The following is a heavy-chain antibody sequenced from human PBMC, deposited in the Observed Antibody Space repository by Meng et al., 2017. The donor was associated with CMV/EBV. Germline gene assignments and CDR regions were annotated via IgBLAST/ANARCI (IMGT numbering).Heavy chain of an antibody. J-gene: IGHJ6*02. CDR3: ARDQYSSSSHYYYGMDV. Sequence: GESLKISCAASGFTFSSYSMNWVRQAPGKGLEWVSSISSSSSYVYYADSVKGRFTISRDNAKNSLYLQMNSLRAEDTAVYYCARDQYSSSSHYYYGMDVWGQGTTVTVSS. CDR1: GFTFSSYS. V-gene: IGHV3-21*01. CDR2: ISSSSSYV. D-gene: IGHD6-6*01.